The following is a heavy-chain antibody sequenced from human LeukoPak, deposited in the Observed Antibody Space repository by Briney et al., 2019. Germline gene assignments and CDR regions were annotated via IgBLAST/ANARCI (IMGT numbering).Heavy chain of an antibody. J-gene: IGHJ2*01. CDR3: ARDWPPYSGYDWLVWYFDL. CDR2: IYYSGST. D-gene: IGHD5-12*01. Sequence: SETLSLTCTVSGGSISSYYWSWIRQPPGKGLEWIGYIYYSGSTNYNPSLKSRVTISVDTSKNQFSLKLSSVTAADTAVYYCARDWPPYSGYDWLVWYFDLWGRGTLVTVSS. V-gene: IGHV4-59*01. CDR1: GGSISSYY.